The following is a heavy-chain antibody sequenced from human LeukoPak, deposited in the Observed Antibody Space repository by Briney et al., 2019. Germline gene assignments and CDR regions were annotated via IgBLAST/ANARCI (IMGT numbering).Heavy chain of an antibody. CDR3: ARDSARDTAMVTFDY. J-gene: IGHJ4*02. V-gene: IGHV3-9*01. D-gene: IGHD5-18*01. Sequence: GGSLRLSCAASGFTFDDYAMHWVRQAPGKGLEWVSGISWNSGSIGYADSVKGRFTISRDNAKNSLYLQMNSLRAEDTAVYYCARDSARDTAMVTFDYWGQGTLVTVSS. CDR1: GFTFDDYA. CDR2: ISWNSGSI.